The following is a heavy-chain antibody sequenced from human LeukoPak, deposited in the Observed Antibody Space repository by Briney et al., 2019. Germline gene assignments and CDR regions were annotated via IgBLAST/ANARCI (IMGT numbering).Heavy chain of an antibody. V-gene: IGHV4-39*01. CDR2: IYYSGST. CDR1: DGSISSSSYY. D-gene: IGHD6-13*01. J-gene: IGHJ4*02. CDR3: ARLAAAALTIDY. Sequence: SETLSLTCTVSDGSISSSSYYWGWIRQPPGKGLEWIGSIYYSGSTYYNPSLKSRVTISVDTSKSQFSLKLSSVTAADTAVYYCARLAAAALTIDYWGQGTLVTVSS.